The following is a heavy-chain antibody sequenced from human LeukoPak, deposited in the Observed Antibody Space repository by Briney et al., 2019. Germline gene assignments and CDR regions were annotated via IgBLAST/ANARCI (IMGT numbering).Heavy chain of an antibody. V-gene: IGHV3-9*01. CDR3: AKDREASSGYPAIDY. Sequence: GGSLRLSCAASGFTFDDYAMHWVRHAPGKGLEWVPGISWNSGSIGYADSVKGRFTISRDNAKNSLYLQMNSLRAEDTALYYCAKDREASSGYPAIDYWGQGTLVTVSS. CDR1: GFTFDDYA. D-gene: IGHD3-22*01. CDR2: ISWNSGSI. J-gene: IGHJ4*02.